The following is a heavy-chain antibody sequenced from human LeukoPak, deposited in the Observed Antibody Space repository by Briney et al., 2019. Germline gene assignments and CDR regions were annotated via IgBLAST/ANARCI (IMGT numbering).Heavy chain of an antibody. CDR1: GFSVSSNY. J-gene: IGHJ4*02. V-gene: IGHV3-66*01. CDR3: ASISDLLYYFDS. CDR2: IYTGGNT. Sequence: GGPRRRSSAASGFSVSSNYMRWVGQAPRHGLEWVSLIYTGGNTYYADSVKGRFTLSRDNSKNTVYLQMNSLRVEDTAMYYCASISDLLYYFDSWGQGTLVTVSS.